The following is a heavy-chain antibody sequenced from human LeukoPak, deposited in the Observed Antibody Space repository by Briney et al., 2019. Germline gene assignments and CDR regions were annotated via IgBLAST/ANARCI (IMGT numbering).Heavy chain of an antibody. CDR3: VRDGEGAAISVNYWFDP. Sequence: ASVKVSCKASGFTFTSYDFNWVRQASGQGLEWMGWMNPNTGTTGYAQKLQGRVTMTRDTSINTAYMELRGLRSDDTAVYYCVRDGEGAAISVNYWFDPWGQGTLVTVSS. V-gene: IGHV1-8*01. D-gene: IGHD2-2*02. J-gene: IGHJ5*02. CDR1: GFTFTSYD. CDR2: MNPNTGTT.